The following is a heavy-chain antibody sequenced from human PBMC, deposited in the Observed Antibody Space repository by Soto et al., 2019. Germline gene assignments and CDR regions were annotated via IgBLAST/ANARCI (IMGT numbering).Heavy chain of an antibody. Sequence: QVQVVQSRAEVKKPGASVKVSCKTSGYTFTEYDINWLRQAPGQGPEYMGWVSPENRNAGYAPQFRGRVSMTTDTTIITAYLEVVNFTFEDTAVYYCEVSTGYWGQGTMVTVS. CDR3: EVSTGY. V-gene: IGHV1-8*01. D-gene: IGHD4-17*01. CDR1: GYTFTEYD. CDR2: VSPENRNA. J-gene: IGHJ4*02.